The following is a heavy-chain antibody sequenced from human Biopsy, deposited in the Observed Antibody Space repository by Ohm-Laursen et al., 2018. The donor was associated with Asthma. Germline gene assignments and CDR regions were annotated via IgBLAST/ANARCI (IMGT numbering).Heavy chain of an antibody. CDR3: ARAQDYYDSRGYYRSFDY. CDR2: IYYSGST. V-gene: IGHV4-31*03. CDR1: YGSITSGGYY. D-gene: IGHD3-22*01. Sequence: TLSLTCTVSYGSITSGGYYWTWIRQHPGKGLEWIGFIYYSGSTYYNPSLKSRVSISIDTSKNQFSLKLISVTAADTAVYYCARAQDYYDSRGYYRSFDYWGQGPLVTVSS. J-gene: IGHJ4*02.